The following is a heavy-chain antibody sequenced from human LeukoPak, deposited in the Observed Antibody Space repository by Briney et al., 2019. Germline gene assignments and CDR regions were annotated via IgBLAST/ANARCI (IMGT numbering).Heavy chain of an antibody. CDR3: ARGGCSGGSCYSGVDLDY. CDR1: GFTFDDYG. V-gene: IGHV3-20*04. J-gene: IGHJ4*02. Sequence: GGSLRLFCAASGFTFDDYGMSWVRQAPGKGLEWVSDIYWYGGSTCYADSVKGRFTISRDNAKNSLYLQMNSLRAEDTALYYCARGGCSGGSCYSGVDLDYWGQGTLVTVSS. CDR2: IYWYGGST. D-gene: IGHD2-15*01.